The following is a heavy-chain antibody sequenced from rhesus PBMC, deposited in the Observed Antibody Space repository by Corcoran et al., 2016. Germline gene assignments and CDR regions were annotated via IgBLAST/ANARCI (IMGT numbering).Heavy chain of an antibody. CDR3: ARDRPYSGSYYLEN. CDR2: IYGSSGST. CDR1: GGSISDSYR. Sequence: QVQLQESGPGVVKPSETLSLTCAVSGGSISDSYRWSWIRQPPGKGLEWIGYIYGSSGSTNYNPSLKNRVTISKDASKNQFSLKLSSVTAADTAVYYCARDRPYSGSYYLENWGQGVLVTVSS. D-gene: IGHD3-16*01. J-gene: IGHJ4*01. V-gene: IGHV4S10*01.